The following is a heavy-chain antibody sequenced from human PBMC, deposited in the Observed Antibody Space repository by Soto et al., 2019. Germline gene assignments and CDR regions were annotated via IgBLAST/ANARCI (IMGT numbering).Heavy chain of an antibody. CDR2: ISYDGYNK. CDR3: ARDRYDSNGYYGPFDS. V-gene: IGHV3-30-3*01. D-gene: IGHD3-22*01. Sequence: PGGSLRLSCAASEFTFSSYPMHWVRQAPGKGLEWVAVISYDGYNKYYADSVKGRFTISRDNSKNTLYLQMNSLRAEDTAVYYCARDRYDSNGYYGPFDSWGQGTLVTVSS. CDR1: EFTFSSYP. J-gene: IGHJ4*02.